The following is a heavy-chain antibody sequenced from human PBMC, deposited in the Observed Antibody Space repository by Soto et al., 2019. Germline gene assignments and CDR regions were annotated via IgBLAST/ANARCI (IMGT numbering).Heavy chain of an antibody. CDR1: GYTFIDYY. J-gene: IGHJ5*02. CDR3: TKKRGGPFPFDH. CDR2: ISPRNSDT. D-gene: IGHD3-16*01. Sequence: ASVKVSCKASGYTFIDYYIHWVRQAPGQGLEWMGWISPRNSDTNYAQKFQGRVTITRDTSISTAYMELTSLRSDDTAVYYCTKKRGGPFPFDHWGQGTRVTVSS. V-gene: IGHV1-2*02.